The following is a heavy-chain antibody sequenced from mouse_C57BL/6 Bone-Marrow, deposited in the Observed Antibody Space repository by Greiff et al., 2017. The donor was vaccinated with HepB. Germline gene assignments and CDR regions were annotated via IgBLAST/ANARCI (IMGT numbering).Heavy chain of an antibody. CDR1: GFSLTSYG. CDR3: ARSYYSNFAY. Sequence: QVQLKQSGPGLVQPSQSLSITCTVSGFSLTSYGVHWVRQSPGKGLEWLGVIWSGGSTDYNAAFISRLSISKDNSKSQVFFKMNSLQADDTAIYYCARSYYSNFAYWGQGTLVTVSA. J-gene: IGHJ3*01. D-gene: IGHD2-5*01. V-gene: IGHV2-2*01. CDR2: IWSGGST.